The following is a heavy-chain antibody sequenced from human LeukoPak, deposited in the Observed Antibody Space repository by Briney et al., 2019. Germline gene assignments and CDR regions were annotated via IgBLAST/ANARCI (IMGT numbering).Heavy chain of an antibody. Sequence: GGSLRLSCAASGFTFSSYWMSWVRQAPGKGLEWVANIKQDGSEKYYVDSVKGRFTISRDNAKNSLYLQMNSLRAEDTAVYYCAQNGIVVVPAAMFSWGQGTLVTVSS. CDR3: AQNGIVVVPAAMFS. CDR2: IKQDGSEK. J-gene: IGHJ4*02. D-gene: IGHD2-2*01. CDR1: GFTFSSYW. V-gene: IGHV3-7*01.